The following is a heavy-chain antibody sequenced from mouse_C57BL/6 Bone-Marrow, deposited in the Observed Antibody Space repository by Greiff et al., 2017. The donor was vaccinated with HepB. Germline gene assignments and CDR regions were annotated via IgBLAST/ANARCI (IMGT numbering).Heavy chain of an antibody. D-gene: IGHD2-3*01. CDR2: INPSNGGT. CDR3: ARCLSPYDPFAY. CDR1: GYTFTSYW. V-gene: IGHV1-53*01. Sequence: QVQLQQSGTELVKPGASVKLSCKASGYTFTSYWMHWVKQRPGQGLEWIGNINPSNGGTNYNEKFKSKATLTVDKSSSTAYMQLSSLTSEDSAVYYCARCLSPYDPFAYWGQGTLVTVSA. J-gene: IGHJ3*01.